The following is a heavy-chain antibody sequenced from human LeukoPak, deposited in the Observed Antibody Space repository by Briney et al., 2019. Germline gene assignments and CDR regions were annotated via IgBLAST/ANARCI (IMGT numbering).Heavy chain of an antibody. Sequence: PSETLSLTCTVSGGSISSYYWSWIRQPPGKGLEWIGYIYYSGSTNYNPSLKSRVTISVDTSKNQFSLKLSSVTAADTAVYYCARGLDIVATAGRYYYYGMDVWGQGTTVTVSS. CDR2: IYYSGST. D-gene: IGHD5-12*01. CDR1: GGSISSYY. J-gene: IGHJ6*02. CDR3: ARGLDIVATAGRYYYYGMDV. V-gene: IGHV4-59*01.